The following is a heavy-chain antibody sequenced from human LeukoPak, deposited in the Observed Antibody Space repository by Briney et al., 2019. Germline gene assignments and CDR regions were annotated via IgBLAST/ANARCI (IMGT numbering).Heavy chain of an antibody. CDR2: ISSSSSYI. CDR3: ARDHDSGWLENANYFDY. J-gene: IGHJ4*02. D-gene: IGHD6-19*01. Sequence: GGSLTLSCAASGFTFSSDSMNWVRQAPGKGLEWVSSISSSSSYIYYADSMKDRFTITRHNAKNSLYLQMNSLRAEDTAVYDCARDHDSGWLENANYFDYWGQGALATVSS. CDR1: GFTFSSDS. V-gene: IGHV3-21*01.